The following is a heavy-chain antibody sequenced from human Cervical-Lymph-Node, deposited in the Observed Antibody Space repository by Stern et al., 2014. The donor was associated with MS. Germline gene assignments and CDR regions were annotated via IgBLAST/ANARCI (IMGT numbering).Heavy chain of an antibody. CDR2: IWYDGSNK. Sequence: VQLEESGGGVVQPGRSLRLSCAASGFTFSSYGMHWVRQAPGKGLEWVAVIWYDGSNKYYADSVKGRFTISRDNSKNTLYLQMNSLRAEDTAVYYCARDKSSGWTIDYWGQGTLVTVSS. CDR1: GFTFSSYG. CDR3: ARDKSSGWTIDY. D-gene: IGHD6-19*01. V-gene: IGHV3-33*01. J-gene: IGHJ4*02.